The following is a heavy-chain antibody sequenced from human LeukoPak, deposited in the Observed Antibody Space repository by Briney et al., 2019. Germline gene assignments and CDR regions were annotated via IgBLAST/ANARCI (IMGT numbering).Heavy chain of an antibody. V-gene: IGHV3-21*01. CDR3: AREGSSTPPAYYYYYYMDV. CDR2: ISSTGSYI. Sequence: GGSLRLSCAASGFNLNSYMLNWVRQAPGKGLEWVSSISSTGSYIYHADSVKGRFTISRDNAKNTLYLQMNSLRAEDTAAYYCAREGSSTPPAYYYYYYMDVWGKGTTVTVSS. CDR1: GFNLNSYM. J-gene: IGHJ6*03. D-gene: IGHD2-2*01.